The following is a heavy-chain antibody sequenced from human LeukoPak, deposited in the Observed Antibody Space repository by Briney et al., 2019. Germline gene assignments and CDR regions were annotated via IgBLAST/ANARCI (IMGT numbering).Heavy chain of an antibody. J-gene: IGHJ4*02. CDR2: ISSSGSTI. CDR1: GFTFSSYE. CDR3: ARVSGSYGRYYFDY. Sequence: GGSLRLSCAASGFTFSSYEMNWVRQAPGKGLEWVSYISSSGSTIYYADSVKGRFTIPRDNAKNSLYLQMNSLRAEDTAVYYCARVSGSYGRYYFDYWGQGTLVTVSS. D-gene: IGHD1-26*01. V-gene: IGHV3-48*03.